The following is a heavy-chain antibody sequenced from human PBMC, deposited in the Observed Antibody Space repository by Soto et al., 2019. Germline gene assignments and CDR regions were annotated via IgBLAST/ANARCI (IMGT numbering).Heavy chain of an antibody. CDR3: DGSDF. CDR1: GFTFSAYA. Sequence: EVRLLESGGGLVRPGGSLRLACAASGFTFSAYAMSWARQAPGKGLEWVSTISGDGSGTHYADSVRGRFTISRDNSKSTLFLQMESLRVEDTAIYYCDGSDFWGQGTLVTVSS. D-gene: IGHD1-26*01. V-gene: IGHV3-23*01. J-gene: IGHJ4*02. CDR2: ISGDGSGT.